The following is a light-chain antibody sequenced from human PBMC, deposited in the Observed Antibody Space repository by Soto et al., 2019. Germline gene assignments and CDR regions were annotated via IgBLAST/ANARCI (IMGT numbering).Light chain of an antibody. V-gene: IGKV3-20*01. J-gene: IGKJ1*01. CDR2: GAS. Sequence: EVKLTLSTGTLSLSPRERATLSGGASQTVLNNYLTWYQQKPGQAPRRLIFGASNRATGIPDRFSGSGSGTDFTLTISRLEPEDFAVYYCQQYGRSGTFGQRTKVDI. CDR3: QQYGRSGT. CDR1: QTVLNNY.